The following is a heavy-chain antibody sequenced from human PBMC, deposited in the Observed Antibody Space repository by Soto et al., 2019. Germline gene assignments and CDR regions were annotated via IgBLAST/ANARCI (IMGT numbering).Heavy chain of an antibody. Sequence: HLVQSGPEVKRPGASITVSCKTSGDTFANFGLSWVRQAPGQGLEWMGWIATYNNNKNYAQKFQGRLTLTTDTSRSTAYMELESLGYDDTAVYYCARVVRGVVNWFDPWGQGTPVTVSS. V-gene: IGHV1-18*01. J-gene: IGHJ5*02. CDR2: IATYNNNK. CDR1: GDTFANFG. CDR3: ARVVRGVVNWFDP. D-gene: IGHD3-10*01.